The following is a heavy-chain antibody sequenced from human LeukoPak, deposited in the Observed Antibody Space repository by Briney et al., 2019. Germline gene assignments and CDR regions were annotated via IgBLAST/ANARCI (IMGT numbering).Heavy chain of an antibody. CDR2: IIPTLGIA. Sequence: GASVKVSCKASGGTFSSYAISWVRQAPGQGLEWMGRIIPTLGIANYAQKFQGRVTITADKSTSTAYMELSSLRSEDTAVYYCARDVEWNFDYWGQGTLVTVSS. CDR3: ARDVEWNFDY. CDR1: GGTFSSYA. J-gene: IGHJ4*02. D-gene: IGHD1-26*01. V-gene: IGHV1-69*04.